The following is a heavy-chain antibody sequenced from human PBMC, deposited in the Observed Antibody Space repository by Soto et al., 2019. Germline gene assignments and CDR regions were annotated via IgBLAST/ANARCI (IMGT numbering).Heavy chain of an antibody. CDR1: GGSFSGYY. J-gene: IGHJ6*02. D-gene: IGHD4-17*01. CDR3: ARRTTVVTDYYYDGMDV. CDR2: INHSGST. Sequence: PSETLSLTCAVYGGSFSGYYWSWIRQPPGKGLEWIGEINHSGSTNYNPSLKSRGTISVDTSKNQFSLKLSSVTAADTAVYYCARRTTVVTDYYYDGMDVWGQGTTVTVSS. V-gene: IGHV4-34*01.